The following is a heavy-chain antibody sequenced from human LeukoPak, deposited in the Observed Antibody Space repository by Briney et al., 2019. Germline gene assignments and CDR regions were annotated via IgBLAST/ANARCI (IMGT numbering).Heavy chain of an antibody. CDR2: IYPGDSDT. Sequence: GESLKISCKGSGYSFTSYWIGWVRQMPGKGLEWMGIIYPGDSDTRYSPSFQGQVTISADKSISTAYLQWSSLKASDTAMYYCARLRREGIAAAGTPFDYWGQGTLVTVSS. CDR1: GYSFTSYW. CDR3: ARLRREGIAAAGTPFDY. J-gene: IGHJ4*02. V-gene: IGHV5-51*01. D-gene: IGHD6-13*01.